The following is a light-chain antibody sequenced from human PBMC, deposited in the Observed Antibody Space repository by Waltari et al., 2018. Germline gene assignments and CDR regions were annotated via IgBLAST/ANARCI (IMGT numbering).Light chain of an antibody. V-gene: IGKV1-5*03. J-gene: IGKJ1*01. Sequence: DIQMTQSPATLSASVGDTVTIACRASESISSWLAWYQQRPGKAPNLLIYKASRLESGVPSRFSGSGSGTEFTLTISSLQPEDFATYYCQQFNTYPWTFGQGTKVDIK. CDR3: QQFNTYPWT. CDR1: ESISSW. CDR2: KAS.